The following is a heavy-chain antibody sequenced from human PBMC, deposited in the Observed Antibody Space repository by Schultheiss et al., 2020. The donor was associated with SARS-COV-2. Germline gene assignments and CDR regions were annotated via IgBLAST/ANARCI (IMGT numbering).Heavy chain of an antibody. V-gene: IGHV3-23*01. Sequence: GESLKISCAASGFTFSSYAMSWVRQAPGKGLEWVSTISSSGGATYYADSVKGRFPISRDNSKNTLYLQMDSLRAEDTAIYYCAKDAKLYDFWSGYVGGWFDPWGQGTLVTVSS. CDR1: GFTFSSYA. CDR2: ISSSGGAT. D-gene: IGHD3-3*01. J-gene: IGHJ5*02. CDR3: AKDAKLYDFWSGYVGGWFDP.